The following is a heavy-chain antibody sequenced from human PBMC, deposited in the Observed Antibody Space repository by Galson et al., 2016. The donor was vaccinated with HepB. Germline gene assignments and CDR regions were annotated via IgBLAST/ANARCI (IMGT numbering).Heavy chain of an antibody. CDR2: ISALGGTT. Sequence: SLRLSCAASGFTFSGYSMNWVRQAPGKGLQWVSTISALGGTTHYADSVKGRFTISRDNAKNTLYLQMSSLRADDTALHYCAKKGHPYTSQWFESQYTGMDVWGQGTTVTVSS. D-gene: IGHD6-13*01. V-gene: IGHV3-23*01. J-gene: IGHJ6*02. CDR3: AKKGHPYTSQWFESQYTGMDV. CDR1: GFTFSGYS.